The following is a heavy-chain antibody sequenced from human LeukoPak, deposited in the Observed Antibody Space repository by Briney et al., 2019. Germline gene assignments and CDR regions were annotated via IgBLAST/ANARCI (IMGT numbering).Heavy chain of an antibody. Sequence: KPSETLSLTCTVSGGSINSYYWSWIRQPPGKGLEWIGYIYYRGSTNYNPSLKSRVTISVDTSKNQFSLKLSSVTAADTAVYYCARGSRILRFLEWLSHSSYFDYWGQGTLVTVSS. CDR3: ARGSRILRFLEWLSHSSYFDY. CDR1: GGSINSYY. D-gene: IGHD3-3*01. CDR2: IYYRGST. V-gene: IGHV4-59*12. J-gene: IGHJ4*02.